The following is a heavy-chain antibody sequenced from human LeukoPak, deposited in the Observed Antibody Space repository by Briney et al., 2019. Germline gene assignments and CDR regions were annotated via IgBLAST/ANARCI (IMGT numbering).Heavy chain of an antibody. J-gene: IGHJ5*02. CDR1: GFTFTSYY. V-gene: IGHV1-46*01. CDR3: ARDNSYSDSSWWFDP. D-gene: IGHD6-6*01. CDR2: INPSGSST. Sequence: AASVKVSCKTSGFTFTSYYMHWVRQAPGQGLEWMGIINPSGSSTSCAQKFQDRVTMTRNTSTSTVYMELSSLRSEDTAVYYCARDNSYSDSSWWFDPWGQGTLVTVSS.